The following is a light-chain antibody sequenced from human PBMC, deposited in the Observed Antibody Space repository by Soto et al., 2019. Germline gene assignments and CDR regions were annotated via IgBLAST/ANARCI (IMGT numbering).Light chain of an antibody. CDR2: KAS. V-gene: IGKV1-5*03. Sequence: DIQMTQSPSTLSASVGDRVTITCRASQSISSWLAWYQQKPGKAPKLLIYKASSLESGVPSRFSGSGSGTEFTLTISSLQPDDFATYYCQQYNSLWTLGPGPKVDI. CDR1: QSISSW. J-gene: IGKJ1*01. CDR3: QQYNSLWT.